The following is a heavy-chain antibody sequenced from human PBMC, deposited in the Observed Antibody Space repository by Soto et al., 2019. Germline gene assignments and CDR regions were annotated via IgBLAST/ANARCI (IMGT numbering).Heavy chain of an antibody. CDR2: VDVGGGST. CDR1: GFTFSTHA. V-gene: IGHV3-23*01. D-gene: IGHD3-10*01. CDR3: ARGRGPAGGGACDI. J-gene: IGHJ3*02. Sequence: EVQLLESGGGLVQPGGSLRLSCAASGFTFSTHAMIWVRQAPGKGLNWVSTVDVGGGSTYYTDSVKGRFTVSRDNSKNTDYLQLNTLRAEDTATSFCARGRGPAGGGACDIWGQGTMVTVSS.